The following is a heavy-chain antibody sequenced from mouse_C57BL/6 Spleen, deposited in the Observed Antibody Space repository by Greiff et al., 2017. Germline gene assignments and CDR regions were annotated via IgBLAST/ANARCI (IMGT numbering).Heavy chain of an antibody. J-gene: IGHJ4*01. CDR1: GYTFTSYW. D-gene: IGHD2-4*01. CDR3: AGRYDYDHYAMDY. Sequence: VQLQQPGAELVRPGTSVKLSCKASGYTFTSYWMHWVKQRPGQGLEWIGVIDPSDSYTNYNQKFKGKATLTVDTSSSTAYMQLSSLTSEDSAVYYCAGRYDYDHYAMDYWGQGTSVTVSS. CDR2: IDPSDSYT. V-gene: IGHV1-59*01.